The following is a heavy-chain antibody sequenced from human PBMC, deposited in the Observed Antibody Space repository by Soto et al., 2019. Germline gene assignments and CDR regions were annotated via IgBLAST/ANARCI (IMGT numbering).Heavy chain of an antibody. J-gene: IGHJ4*02. CDR1: GFTFSSYS. CDR3: ARDWGGTTKTFDY. V-gene: IGHV3-48*01. Sequence: GGSLRLSCAASGFTFSSYSMNWVRQAPGKGLEWVSYISSSSSTIYYADSVKGRFTISRDNAKNSLYLQMNSLRAEDTAVYYGARDWGGTTKTFDYWGQGTLVTFSS. D-gene: IGHD1-1*01. CDR2: ISSSSSTI.